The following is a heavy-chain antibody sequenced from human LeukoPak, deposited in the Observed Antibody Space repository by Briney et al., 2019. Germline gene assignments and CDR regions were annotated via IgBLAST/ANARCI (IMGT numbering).Heavy chain of an antibody. CDR3: AREVGGGASGQ. CDR1: GFTVSSNY. J-gene: IGHJ4*02. V-gene: IGHV3-66*01. D-gene: IGHD3-16*01. Sequence: GGSLRLSCAASGFTVSSNYMSWVRQVPGKGLEWVSVIYSDGTISYTDSVKGRFTISRDNSENTLYLQMNSLRVEDTAVYYCAREVGGGASGQWGQGTLVTVSS. CDR2: IYSDGTI.